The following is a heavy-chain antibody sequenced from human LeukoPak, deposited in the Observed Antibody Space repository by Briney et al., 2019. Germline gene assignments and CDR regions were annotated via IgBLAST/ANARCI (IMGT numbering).Heavy chain of an antibody. J-gene: IGHJ4*02. Sequence: YTGGASQAPGKTLTIVSVIYSRRRTYYAASVTGRSTISRDNSTNTLYLQMNSLRAEDTAVYHCARDRPSGSWGFYYWPQGTLVTVSS. D-gene: IGHD1-26*01. CDR3: ARDRPSGSWGFYY. CDR1: Y. V-gene: IGHV3-66*03. CDR2: IYSRRRT.